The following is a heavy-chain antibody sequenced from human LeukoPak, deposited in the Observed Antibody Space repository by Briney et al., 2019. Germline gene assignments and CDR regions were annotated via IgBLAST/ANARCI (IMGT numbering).Heavy chain of an antibody. V-gene: IGHV3-33*01. CDR2: IWSDGTNQ. Sequence: SGGSLRLSCAAAGFIFNYFGMHGLRQAPGKGLEWVAVIWSDGTNQYYADSVKGRFTISRDDSGNTVYLQMNSLRPEDTGVYYCARDAQRGFDYSNSLEYWGQGTPVTVST. J-gene: IGHJ4*02. CDR1: GFIFNYFG. CDR3: ARDAQRGFDYSNSLEY. D-gene: IGHD4-11*01.